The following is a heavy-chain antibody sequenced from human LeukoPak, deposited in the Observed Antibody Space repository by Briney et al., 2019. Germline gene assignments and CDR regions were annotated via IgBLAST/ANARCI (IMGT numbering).Heavy chain of an antibody. V-gene: IGHV4-39*07. J-gene: IGHJ5*02. D-gene: IGHD6-13*01. CDR3: ARVSSRPTRDSSRSLNWFDP. CDR1: GGSISSSTYY. Sequence: KASETLSLTCTVSGGSISSSTYYWGWIRQPPGKGLEWIGNIYHSGSTYYNPSLKSRVTISVDTSKNQFSLKLSSVTAADTAVYYCARVSSRPTRDSSRSLNWFDPWGQGTLVTVSS. CDR2: IYHSGST.